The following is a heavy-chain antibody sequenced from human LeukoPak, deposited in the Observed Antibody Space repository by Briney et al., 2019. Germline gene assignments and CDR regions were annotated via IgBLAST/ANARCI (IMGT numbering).Heavy chain of an antibody. V-gene: IGHV4-31*03. D-gene: IGHD4-23*01. CDR3: ARDRSHGGNSHYYYGMDV. CDR2: IYYSGST. Sequence: SETLSLTCTVSGGSISSGGYYWSWIRQHPGKGLECIGYIYYSGSTYYNPSLKSRVTISVDTSKNQFSLKLSSVTAADTAVYYCARDRSHGGNSHYYYGMDVWGQGTTVTVSS. J-gene: IGHJ6*02. CDR1: GGSISSGGYY.